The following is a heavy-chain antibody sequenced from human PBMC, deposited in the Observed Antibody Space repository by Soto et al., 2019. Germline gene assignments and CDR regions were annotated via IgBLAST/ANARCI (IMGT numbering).Heavy chain of an antibody. CDR1: GFTFSSYV. CDR2: ISGSGGST. J-gene: IGHJ4*02. Sequence: EVQLLESGGGLVQPGGSLRLSCAASGFTFSSYVMSWVRQAPGKGLEWVSAISGSGGSTYYGDSVKGRFTISRDNSKNTLYLQMNGLRAEDTAVYYCAKVRADYYDSSGPIDYWGKGTLVTVSS. D-gene: IGHD3-22*01. V-gene: IGHV3-23*01. CDR3: AKVRADYYDSSGPIDY.